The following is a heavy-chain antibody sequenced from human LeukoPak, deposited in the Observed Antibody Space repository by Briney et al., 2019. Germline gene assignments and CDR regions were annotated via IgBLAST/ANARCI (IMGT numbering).Heavy chain of an antibody. CDR1: GFTFSNAW. V-gene: IGHV3-15*01. CDR2: IKSKTDGETR. CDR3: TTRYGGTLDAFDI. D-gene: IGHD4-23*01. Sequence: GGSLRLSCAASGFTFSNAWMSWVRQAPGKGLEWVGRIKSKTDGETRDYAAPVKNRFTISRDDSKNTLYLQMNSLKTEDTAVYYCTTRYGGTLDAFDIWGQGTMVTVSS. J-gene: IGHJ3*02.